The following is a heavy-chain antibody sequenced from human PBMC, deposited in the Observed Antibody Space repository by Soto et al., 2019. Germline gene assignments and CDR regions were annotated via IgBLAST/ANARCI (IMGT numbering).Heavy chain of an antibody. J-gene: IGHJ6*02. CDR1: GFTFSSYA. V-gene: IGHV3-30-3*01. Sequence: PGGSLRLSCAASGFTFSSYAMHWVRKAPGKGLEWVAVISYDGSNKYYADSVKGRFTISRDNSKYTLYLQMNSLRAEDTAVYDCARDAGLHYYYYGMDVWGQGTTVTVSS. D-gene: IGHD3-10*01. CDR3: ARDAGLHYYYYGMDV. CDR2: ISYDGSNK.